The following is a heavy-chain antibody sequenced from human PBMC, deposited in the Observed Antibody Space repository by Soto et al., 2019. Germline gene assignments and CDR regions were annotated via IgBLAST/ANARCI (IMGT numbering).Heavy chain of an antibody. D-gene: IGHD2-2*02. CDR1: GFTFSNAW. J-gene: IGHJ6*02. Sequence: VGSLRLSCAASGFTFSNAWMSWVRQAPGKGLEWVGRIKSKTDGGTTDYAAPVKGRFTISRDDSKNTLYLQMNSLKTEDTAVYYCTTDSSLLDIVVVPAAISAARYYYYGMDVWGQGTTVTVSS. CDR2: IKSKTDGGTT. V-gene: IGHV3-15*01. CDR3: TTDSSLLDIVVVPAAISAARYYYYGMDV.